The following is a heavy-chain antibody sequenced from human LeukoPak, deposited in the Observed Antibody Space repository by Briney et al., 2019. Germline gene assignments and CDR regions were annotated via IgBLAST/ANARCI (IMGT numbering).Heavy chain of an antibody. J-gene: IGHJ3*02. D-gene: IGHD3-16*01. V-gene: IGHV4-59*12. Sequence: SETLSLTCTVSGGSISGYSWSWIRQSPGGGLEWIGYIYYSGDTAYNPSLRSRVTMSVDTSKNQFSLKLSSVTAADTAVYYCAGFVFGGLISPFDIWGQGTVVTVSS. CDR2: IYYSGDT. CDR1: GGSISGYS. CDR3: AGFVFGGLISPFDI.